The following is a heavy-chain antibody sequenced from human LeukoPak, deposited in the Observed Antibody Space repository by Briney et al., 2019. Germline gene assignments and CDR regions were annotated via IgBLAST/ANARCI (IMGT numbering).Heavy chain of an antibody. D-gene: IGHD5-24*01. J-gene: IGHJ4*02. V-gene: IGHV3-21*01. CDR2: ISGSSSYI. CDR3: ARGGEMANY. Sequence: PGGSLRLSCAASGFDFITYAMSWVRQAPGKGLEWVSAISGSSSYIYYADSVKGRFTISRDNAKNSLYLQMNSLRAEDTAVYYCARGGEMANYWGQGTLVTVSS. CDR1: GFDFITYA.